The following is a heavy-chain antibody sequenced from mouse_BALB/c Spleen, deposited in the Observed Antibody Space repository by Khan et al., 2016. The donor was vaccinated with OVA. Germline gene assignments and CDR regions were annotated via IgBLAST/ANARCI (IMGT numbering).Heavy chain of an antibody. Sequence: IQLVQSGPELMKPGASVKISCKASGYSFSTYYIHWVTRSPGKTLEWIGYIEPFNGGATYNQKFKGKATLTVDKSSSTAYMHLTSLTSEDSAVYYCARHGSTSWFAYWGQGTLVTVSA. D-gene: IGHD1-1*01. V-gene: IGHV1S135*01. CDR1: GYSFSTYY. J-gene: IGHJ3*01. CDR2: IEPFNGGA. CDR3: ARHGSTSWFAY.